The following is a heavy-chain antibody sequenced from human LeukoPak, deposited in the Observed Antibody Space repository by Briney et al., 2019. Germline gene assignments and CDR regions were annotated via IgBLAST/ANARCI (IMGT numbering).Heavy chain of an antibody. CDR3: AKYRSAGTRKLGYYLDY. V-gene: IGHV3-23*01. CDR1: GFTFSSYA. J-gene: IGHJ4*02. D-gene: IGHD1-26*01. Sequence: GGSLRLSCAASGFTFSSYAMSWVRQAPGKGLEWVSAISGSGGSTYYADSVKGRFTISRDNSKNTLYLQMNSLRAEDTAVYYCAKYRSAGTRKLGYYLDYWGQGTLVTVSS. CDR2: ISGSGGST.